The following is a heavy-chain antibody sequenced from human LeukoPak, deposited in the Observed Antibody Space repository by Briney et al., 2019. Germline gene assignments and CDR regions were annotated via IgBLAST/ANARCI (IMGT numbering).Heavy chain of an antibody. CDR2: INHNVST. D-gene: IGHD1-26*01. Sequence: SETLSLTCAVYGGSFSGYYWSWIRQPPGKGLEWIGEINHNVSTNYNPSLKSRVTISVDTSKNQLSLKLSSVTAADTAVYYCARGGRGRGPSRVGATANWFDPWGQGTLVTVSS. V-gene: IGHV4-34*01. CDR3: ARGGRGRGPSRVGATANWFDP. CDR1: GGSFSGYY. J-gene: IGHJ5*02.